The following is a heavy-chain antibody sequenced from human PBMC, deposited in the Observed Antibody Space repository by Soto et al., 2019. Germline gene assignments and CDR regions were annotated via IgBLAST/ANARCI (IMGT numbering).Heavy chain of an antibody. J-gene: IGHJ6*02. CDR2: INPNSGGT. CDR1: GYTFTGYY. D-gene: IGHD3-10*01. Sequence: ASVKVSCKASGYTFTGYYMHWVRQAPGQGLEWMGWINPNSGGTNYAQKFQGWVTMTRDTSISTAYMELSRLRSDDAAVYYCARDYRVYGSGQKYYYYYGMDVWGQGTTVTVSS. V-gene: IGHV1-2*04. CDR3: ARDYRVYGSGQKYYYYYGMDV.